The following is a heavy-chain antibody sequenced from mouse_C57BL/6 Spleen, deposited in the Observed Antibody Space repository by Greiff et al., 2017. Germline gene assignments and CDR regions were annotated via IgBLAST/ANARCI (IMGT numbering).Heavy chain of an antibody. CDR1: GFTFSSYA. CDR3: TRDYYGTRDFAY. J-gene: IGHJ3*01. V-gene: IGHV5-9-1*02. Sequence: EVQGVESGEGLVKPGGSLKLSCAASGFTFSSYAMSWVRQTPEKRLEWVAYISSGGDYIYYADTVKGRFTISRDNARNTLYLQMSSLKSEDTAMYYCTRDYYGTRDFAYWGQGTLVTVSA. D-gene: IGHD1-1*01. CDR2: ISSGGDYI.